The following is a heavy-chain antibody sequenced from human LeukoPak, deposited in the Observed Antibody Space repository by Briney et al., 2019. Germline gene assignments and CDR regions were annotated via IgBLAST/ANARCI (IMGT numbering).Heavy chain of an antibody. V-gene: IGHV5-51*01. CDR2: IYPGDSDS. D-gene: IGHD3-10*01. CDR1: GYSFTNYW. Sequence: GESLKISCKGSGYSFTNYWIGWVRQMPGKGLEWMGIIYPGDSDSRYSPSFQGQVTISADKSISTAYLQWSSLKASDTAIYYCARPKGLYYYGSGSFSFDYWGQGTLVTVSS. J-gene: IGHJ4*02. CDR3: ARPKGLYYYGSGSFSFDY.